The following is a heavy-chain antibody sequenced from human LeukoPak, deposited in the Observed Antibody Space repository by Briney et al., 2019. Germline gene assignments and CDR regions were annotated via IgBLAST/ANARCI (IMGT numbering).Heavy chain of an antibody. CDR1: GFTFSSHW. D-gene: IGHD6-19*01. CDR3: ARDWNRSGCPTDY. CDR2: IKTDGSEE. J-gene: IGHJ4*02. Sequence: GGSLRLSCAASGFTFSSHWMSWVRQAPGKGLEWVAIIKTDGSEEDYVDAVKGRFTISRDNAKNCLYLQMNNLRAEDTAVYYCARDWNRSGCPTDYWGQGTLVTVSS. V-gene: IGHV3-7*05.